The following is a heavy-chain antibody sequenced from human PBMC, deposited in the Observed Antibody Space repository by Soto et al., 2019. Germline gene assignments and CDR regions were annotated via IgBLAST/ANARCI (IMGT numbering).Heavy chain of an antibody. Sequence: QVQLVQSGAEVKKPGASVKVSCKAAGYTFTSYDINWVRQATGQGFEWMGWMNPNSGNTGYAQKFQGRVTLTRDTSISTAFMELSSVRSEDTAVYYWARGARNWGFYYWGQGTLVTVSS. CDR2: MNPNSGNT. CDR1: GYTFTSYD. J-gene: IGHJ4*02. CDR3: ARGARNWGFYY. D-gene: IGHD7-27*01. V-gene: IGHV1-8*01.